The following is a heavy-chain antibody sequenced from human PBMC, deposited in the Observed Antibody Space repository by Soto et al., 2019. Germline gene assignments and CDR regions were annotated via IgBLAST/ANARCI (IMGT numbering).Heavy chain of an antibody. CDR2: IYYPGST. CDR3: ATRITVFGLLIPPFDP. CDR1: GGSVSSGTYY. D-gene: IGHD3-3*01. V-gene: IGHV4-61*01. J-gene: IGHJ5*02. Sequence: SETLSLTCTVSGGSVSSGTYYWSWIRQPPGKGLEWIGYIYYPGSTHYNPSLKSRVTMSVDTSKNQFSLRLSSVTAADTAIYYCATRITVFGLLIPPFDPWGQGTQVTVSS.